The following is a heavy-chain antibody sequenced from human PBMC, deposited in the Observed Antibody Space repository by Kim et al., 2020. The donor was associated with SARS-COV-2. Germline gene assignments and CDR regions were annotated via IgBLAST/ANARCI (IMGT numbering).Heavy chain of an antibody. CDR2: IYWDDDK. V-gene: IGHV2-5*02. CDR1: GFSLSTSGVG. CDR3: AHLIALTAAIDH. D-gene: IGHD7-27*01. Sequence: SGPTLVNPTQTLTLTCTFSGFSLSTSGVGVGWIRQPPGRALEWLAVIYWDDDKLYSPSLKRRLTITKDTSKTQVVLTMTNMDPVDTATYFCAHLIALTAAIDHWGQGTLVTVSS. J-gene: IGHJ4*02.